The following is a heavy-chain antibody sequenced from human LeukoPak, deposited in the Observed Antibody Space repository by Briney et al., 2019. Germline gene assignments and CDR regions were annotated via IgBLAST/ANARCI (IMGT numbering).Heavy chain of an antibody. CDR1: GFTFTSYA. J-gene: IGHJ4*02. D-gene: IGHD7-27*01. V-gene: IGHV3-23*01. Sequence: GGSLRLSCAASGFTFTSYAMSWVRQAPGKGLEWVSALSHSATATYYADSVKGRFTISRDNSKNTLYLQMYSLRAEDTAVYYCAKDTLFWGPTGQFDYWGQGTLVNVSS. CDR2: LSHSATAT. CDR3: AKDTLFWGPTGQFDY.